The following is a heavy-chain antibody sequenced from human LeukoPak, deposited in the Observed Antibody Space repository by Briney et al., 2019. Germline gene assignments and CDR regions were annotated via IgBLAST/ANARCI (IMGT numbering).Heavy chain of an antibody. CDR3: ARETGYCSGGSCSDY. CDR2: IKPNSGGT. J-gene: IGHJ4*02. D-gene: IGHD2-15*01. CDR1: GYTFIAYY. Sequence: ASVKVSCKASGYTFIAYYMHWVRQAPGQGLEGMGWIKPNSGGTNYAQKLQGRVIMTRDTSISTAYMELSRLRSDDTAVYYCARETGYCSGGSCSDYWGQGTLVTVSS. V-gene: IGHV1-2*02.